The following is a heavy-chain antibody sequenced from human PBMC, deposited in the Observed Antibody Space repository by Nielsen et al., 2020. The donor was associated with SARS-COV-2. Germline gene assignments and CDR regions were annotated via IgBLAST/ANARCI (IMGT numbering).Heavy chain of an antibody. V-gene: IGHV3-11*05. CDR1: GFMVSDSY. CDR3: AREHFVGGLGIVVVISTILDY. D-gene: IGHD3-22*01. J-gene: IGHJ4*02. CDR2: ISSSGSYT. Sequence: LSLTCAASGFMVSDSYMSWIRQTPGKGLEWISYISSSGSYTNYADSVKGRFTISRDNGKNSLYLQMNSLRVEDTAVYYCAREHFVGGLGIVVVISTILDYWGQGTLVTVSS.